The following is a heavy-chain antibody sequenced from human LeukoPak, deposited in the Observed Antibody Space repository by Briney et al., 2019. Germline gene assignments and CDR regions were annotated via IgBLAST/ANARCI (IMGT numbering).Heavy chain of an antibody. V-gene: IGHV1-18*01. CDR1: GYTFTSYG. CDR3: ARAGGVTFGGVIVKIAPDY. CDR2: ISAYNGNT. D-gene: IGHD3-16*02. J-gene: IGHJ4*02. Sequence: ASVKVSCKASGYTFTSYGISWVRQAPGQGLEWMGWISAYNGNTNYAQKLQGRVTMTTDTSTSTAYMELRSLRSDDTAVYYCARAGGVTFGGVIVKIAPDYWGQGTLVTVSS.